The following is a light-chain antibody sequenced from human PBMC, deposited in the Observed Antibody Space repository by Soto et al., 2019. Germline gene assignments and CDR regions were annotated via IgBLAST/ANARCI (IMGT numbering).Light chain of an antibody. CDR1: SGRIASNY. Sequence: NFMLTQPHSVSASPGKTVTISCTRSSGRIASNYVQWYQQRPGSSPTIVIYEDKQRPSGVPDRFSGSIDSSSNSASLTISGLKTEDEADYYCQSYDRSNWVFGGGTQLTVL. CDR2: EDK. CDR3: QSYDRSNWV. J-gene: IGLJ3*02. V-gene: IGLV6-57*01.